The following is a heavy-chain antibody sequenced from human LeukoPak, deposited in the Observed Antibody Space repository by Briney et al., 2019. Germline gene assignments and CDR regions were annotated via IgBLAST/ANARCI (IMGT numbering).Heavy chain of an antibody. CDR2: IIPHTGGT. J-gene: IGHJ4*02. CDR3: ALSVGATMGFDY. V-gene: IGHV1-2*02. CDR1: GYMFTAYY. Sequence: ASVKVSCKASGYMFTAYYMHWVRQAPGQGLEWMGWIIPHTGGTNYAQKFQGRVTMTRDTSISAACMELSRPRSDDTAVYYCALSVGATMGFDYWGQGTLVTVSS. D-gene: IGHD1-26*01.